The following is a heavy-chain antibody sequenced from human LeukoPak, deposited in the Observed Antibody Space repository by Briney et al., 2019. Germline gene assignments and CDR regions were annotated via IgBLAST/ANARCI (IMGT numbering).Heavy chain of an antibody. V-gene: IGHV3-7*03. J-gene: IGHJ4*02. CDR2: IKQDGSEE. Sequence: GGSLRLSCAASGFTFSSYLMSWVRQAPGKGLEWVANIKQDGSEEYYVDSVKGRFTISRDNSKNTLYLQMNSLRAEDTAVYYCAKVVRNYDFWSGPDYWGQGTLVTVSS. CDR3: AKVVRNYDFWSGPDY. CDR1: GFTFSSYL. D-gene: IGHD3-3*01.